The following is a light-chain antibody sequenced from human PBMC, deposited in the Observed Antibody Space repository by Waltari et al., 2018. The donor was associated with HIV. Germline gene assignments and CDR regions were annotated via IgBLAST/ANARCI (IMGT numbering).Light chain of an antibody. Sequence: SYVLAQPPSVSVAPGQTARLTCRGNNIGTKSVHWYQHQPGQAPVLVIYDDGDRPSGIPERFSGSHSGNTATLTISRVEAGDEADYYCQVWDSSSDHYVFGSGSKVTV. J-gene: IGLJ1*01. V-gene: IGLV3-21*02. CDR3: QVWDSSSDHYV. CDR1: NIGTKS. CDR2: DDG.